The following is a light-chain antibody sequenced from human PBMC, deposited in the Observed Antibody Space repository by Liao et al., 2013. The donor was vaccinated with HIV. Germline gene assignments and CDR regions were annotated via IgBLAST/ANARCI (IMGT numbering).Light chain of an antibody. Sequence: SYELTQPPSVSVSPGQTASITCSGDKLGDKYACWYQQKPGQAPVLVIYYDSDRPSGIPERFSGSNSGNTATLTISRVEAGDEADYYCQVWDSSSDHYVVFGGGTKLTVL. CDR2: YDS. CDR1: KLGDKY. J-gene: IGLJ2*01. CDR3: QVWDSSSDHYVV. V-gene: IGLV3-1*01.